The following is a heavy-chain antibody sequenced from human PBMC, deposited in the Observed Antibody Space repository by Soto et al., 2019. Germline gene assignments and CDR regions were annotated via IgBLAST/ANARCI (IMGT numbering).Heavy chain of an antibody. CDR2: IRSKPNNYAT. Sequence: GGSLRLSCEASGFTFSGSAMHWVRQAPGKGLEWVGRIRSKPNNYATEFAASVQGRFIMSRDDSKSTAYLQMNSLKTEDTAMYYCTLRAYSSGWYYVYWFQGTLFTVS. CDR1: GFTFSGSA. CDR3: TLRAYSSGWYYVY. D-gene: IGHD6-19*01. J-gene: IGHJ4*02. V-gene: IGHV3-73*01.